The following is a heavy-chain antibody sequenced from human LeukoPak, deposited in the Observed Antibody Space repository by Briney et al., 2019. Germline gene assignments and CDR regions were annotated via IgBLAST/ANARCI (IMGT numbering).Heavy chain of an antibody. Sequence: GGTLRLSCTASGFTFSSYGMICVPQSPEKGLEWVSAISCSGGSTYYAHSVKGRFTISRDNSKNTLYLQMNSLRAEDTAVYYCAKVVTPYYYDSSGYYSAGYWGQGTLVTVSS. D-gene: IGHD3-22*01. V-gene: IGHV3-23*01. CDR3: AKVVTPYYYDSSGYYSAGY. J-gene: IGHJ4*02. CDR2: ISCSGGST. CDR1: GFTFSSYG.